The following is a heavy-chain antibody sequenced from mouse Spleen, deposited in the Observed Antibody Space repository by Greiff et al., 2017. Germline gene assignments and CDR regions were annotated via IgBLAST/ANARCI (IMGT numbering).Heavy chain of an antibody. V-gene: IGHV1-55*01. Sequence: QVQLQQPGAELVRPGTSVKLSCKASGYTFTSYWITWVKQRPGQGLEWIGDIYPGSGSTNYNEKFKSKATLTVDTSSSTAYMQLSSLTSEDSAVYYCAIYYGYAWFAYWGQGTLVTVSA. J-gene: IGHJ3*01. D-gene: IGHD2-2*01. CDR3: AIYYGYAWFAY. CDR2: IYPGSGST. CDR1: GYTFTSYW.